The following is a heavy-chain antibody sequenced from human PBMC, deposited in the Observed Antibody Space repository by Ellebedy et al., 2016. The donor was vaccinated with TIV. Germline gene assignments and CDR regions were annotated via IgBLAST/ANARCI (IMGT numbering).Heavy chain of an antibody. D-gene: IGHD3-3*01. CDR1: GFTFSNAW. CDR3: TTQHYDFWSGYYWYFDL. J-gene: IGHJ2*01. V-gene: IGHV3-15*01. CDR2: IKSKTDGGTT. Sequence: GESLKISXAASGFTFSNAWMSWVRQAPGKGLEWVGRIKSKTDGGTTDYAAPVKGRFTISRDDSKNTLYLQMNSLKTEDTAVYYCTTQHYDFWSGYYWYFDLWGLGTRVTVSS.